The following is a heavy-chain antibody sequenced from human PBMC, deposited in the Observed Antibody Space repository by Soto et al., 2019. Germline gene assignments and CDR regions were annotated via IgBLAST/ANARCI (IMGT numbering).Heavy chain of an antibody. CDR3: AHRVLRTVLGLGTTTAIYFDL. CDR1: GFSLTTSGVG. J-gene: IGHJ4*02. Sequence: QITLKESGPTVVKPTETLTLTCTFSGFSLTTSGVGVGWVRQSPGKAPEWLALIYWDDDKRYSTSLKSRLTTNEATSKNPVVLTMGNVYTADTATYYCAHRVLRTVLGLGTTTAIYFDLWGQGTPVVVSS. D-gene: IGHD3-3*01. CDR2: IYWDDDK. V-gene: IGHV2-5*02.